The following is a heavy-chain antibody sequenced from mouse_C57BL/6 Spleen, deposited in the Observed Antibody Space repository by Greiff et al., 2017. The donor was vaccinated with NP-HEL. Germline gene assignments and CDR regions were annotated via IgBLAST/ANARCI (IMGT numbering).Heavy chain of an antibody. Sequence: QVQLQQSGAELVMPGASVKLSCKASGYTFTSYWMHWVKQRPGQGLEWIGEIDPSDSYTNYNQKFKGKSTLTVDKSSSTAYMQLSSLTSEDSAVYYCATAQATSYFDYWGQGTTLTVSS. J-gene: IGHJ2*01. CDR2: IDPSDSYT. CDR1: GYTFTSYW. D-gene: IGHD3-2*02. CDR3: ATAQATSYFDY. V-gene: IGHV1-69*01.